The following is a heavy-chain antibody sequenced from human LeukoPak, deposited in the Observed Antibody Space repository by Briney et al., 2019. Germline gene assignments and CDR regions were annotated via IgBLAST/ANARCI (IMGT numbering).Heavy chain of an antibody. CDR3: ANWDMGAWSGYIDY. D-gene: IGHD3-3*01. CDR1: GGSISNSPYY. CDR2: ISGSGGST. V-gene: IGHV3-23*01. J-gene: IGHJ4*02. Sequence: QPSETLSLTCTVSGGSISNSPYYWAWIRQPPGKGLEWVSTISGSGGSTYYADSVKGRFTISRDNSKNTLYLQMNSLRAEDTAVYYCANWDMGAWSGYIDYWGQGTLVTVSS.